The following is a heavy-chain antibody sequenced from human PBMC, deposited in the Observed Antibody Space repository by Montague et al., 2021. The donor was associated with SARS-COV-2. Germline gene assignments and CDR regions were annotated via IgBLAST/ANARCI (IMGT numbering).Heavy chain of an antibody. D-gene: IGHD1-14*01. J-gene: IGHJ3*02. CDR1: GGSLSSDY. V-gene: IGHV4-59*01. Sequence: SETLSLTCTVSGGSLSSDYWSWIRQPPGKGLEWIGYIYYRGSTNYNPSLKSRVTLSVDTSKNQFSLKVRSVTAADTAIYYCARETMTADAFDIWGQGTMVTVSS. CDR3: ARETMTADAFDI. CDR2: IYYRGST.